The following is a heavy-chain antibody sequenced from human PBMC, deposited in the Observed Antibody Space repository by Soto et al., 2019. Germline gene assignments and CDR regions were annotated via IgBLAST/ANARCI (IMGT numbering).Heavy chain of an antibody. CDR1: GSGFTLSKAW. D-gene: IGHD1-26*01. CDR2: VKSKTDGETT. J-gene: IGHJ5*02. CDR3: SSDVRRADAWGFDP. V-gene: IGHV3-15*01. Sequence: EVQLVESGGGLVKPGGSLRLSCEASGSGFTLSKAWMSWVRQAPGKGPEWVGRVKSKTDGETTGYAAPVRGRFTISRDDSKHMVYLQMSSLKCEDTALYYCSSDVRRADAWGFDPWGQGTLVTVSS.